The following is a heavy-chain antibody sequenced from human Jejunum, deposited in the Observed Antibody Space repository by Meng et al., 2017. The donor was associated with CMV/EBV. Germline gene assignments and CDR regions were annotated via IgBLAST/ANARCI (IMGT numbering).Heavy chain of an antibody. V-gene: IGHV1-2*02. J-gene: IGHJ4*02. CDR1: EYTLTEYY. CDR2: LNPYTGDT. Sequence: EYTLTEYYVHWVRQAPGQGLEWMGYLNPYTGDTNYAQKFQGRVTMTRDTSTNTAYMELTRLRSDDTALYYCAKDAGSFLDYYFDYWGQGTLVTVS. D-gene: IGHD1-26*01. CDR3: AKDAGSFLDYYFDY.